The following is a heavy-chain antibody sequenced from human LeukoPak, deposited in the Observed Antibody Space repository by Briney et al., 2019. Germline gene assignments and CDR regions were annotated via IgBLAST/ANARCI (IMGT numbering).Heavy chain of an antibody. CDR1: GYIFTSYW. Sequence: GESLKISCKGSGYIFTSYWIGWVRQLPGKGLEWMGIIYPGDSDTRYSPSFQGQVTISADKSISTAYLQWSSLKASDTAMYYCARGSTDYYGSASYFSGPNGYFDYWGQGTLVTVSS. CDR2: IYPGDSDT. D-gene: IGHD3-10*01. J-gene: IGHJ4*02. CDR3: ARGSTDYYGSASYFSGPNGYFDY. V-gene: IGHV5-51*01.